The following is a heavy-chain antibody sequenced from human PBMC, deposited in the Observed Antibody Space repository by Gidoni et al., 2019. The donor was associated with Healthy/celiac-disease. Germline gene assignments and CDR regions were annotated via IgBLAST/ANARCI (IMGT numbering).Heavy chain of an antibody. CDR1: GFTFSSYE. CDR2: ISSSGSTI. D-gene: IGHD5-12*01. Sequence: EVQLVESGGGLVQPGGSLRLSCAASGFTFSSYEMNWVRQAPGKGLEWVSYISSSGSTIYYADSVKCRFTISRDNAKNSLYLQMNSLRAEDTAVYYCASFDIVATTAWFDPWGQGTLVTVSS. J-gene: IGHJ5*02. V-gene: IGHV3-48*03. CDR3: ASFDIVATTAWFDP.